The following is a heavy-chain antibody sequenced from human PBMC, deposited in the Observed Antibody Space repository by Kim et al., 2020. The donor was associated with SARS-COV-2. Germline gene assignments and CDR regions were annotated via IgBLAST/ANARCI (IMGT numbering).Heavy chain of an antibody. CDR3: VDRSAAGTDY. V-gene: IGHV3-30*04. CDR1: GFTFSSYA. J-gene: IGHJ4*02. Sequence: GVSLRLSCAASGFTFSSYAMHWVRQAPGKGLEWLAVISYDGSKKYYADSVKGRFTISRDNSKNTLYLQMNSLRAEDTAVYYCVDRSAAGTDYWGQGTLVTVSS. CDR2: ISYDGSKK. D-gene: IGHD6-13*01.